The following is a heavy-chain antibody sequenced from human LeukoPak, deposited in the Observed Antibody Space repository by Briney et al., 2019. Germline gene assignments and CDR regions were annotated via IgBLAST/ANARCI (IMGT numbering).Heavy chain of an antibody. V-gene: IGHV4-61*08. D-gene: IGHD6-19*01. CDR2: IYYSGST. J-gene: IGHJ4*02. CDR3: ARALYSSGWYTGEYYFDY. CDR1: GGSISSGDYY. Sequence: PSETLSLTCTVSGGSISSGDYYWSWIRQPPGKGLEWIGYIYYSGSTNYNPSLKSRVTISVDTSKNQFSLKLSSVTAADTAVYYCARALYSSGWYTGEYYFDYWGQGTLVTVSS.